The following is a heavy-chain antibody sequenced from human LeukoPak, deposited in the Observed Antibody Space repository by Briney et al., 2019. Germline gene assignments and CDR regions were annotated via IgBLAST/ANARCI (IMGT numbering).Heavy chain of an antibody. J-gene: IGHJ4*02. CDR2: IYHSGST. CDR3: ARVTAGGSGIGY. V-gene: IGHV4-39*07. D-gene: IGHD3-10*01. CDR1: GGSISSSSYY. Sequence: SETLSLTCTVSGGSISSSSYYWGWIRQPPGKGLEWIGEIYHSGSTNYNPSLKSRVTISVDKSKNQFSLKLSSVTAADTAVYYCARVTAGGSGIGYWGQGTLVTVSS.